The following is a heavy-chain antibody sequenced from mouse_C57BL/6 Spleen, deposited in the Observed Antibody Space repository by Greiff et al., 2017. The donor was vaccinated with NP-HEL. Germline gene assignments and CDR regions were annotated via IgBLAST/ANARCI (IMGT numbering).Heavy chain of an antibody. D-gene: IGHD2-3*01. Sequence: QVQLQQPGAELVRPGSSVKLSCKASGYTFTSYWMDWVKQRPGQGLEWIGYIYPADSETHYNQKFKDKATLTVDKSSSTAYMQLSSLTSEDSAVSYSATKGDGSVFDYWGQGTTLTVSS. CDR2: IYPADSET. V-gene: IGHV1-61*01. CDR3: ATKGDGSVFDY. CDR1: GYTFTSYW. J-gene: IGHJ2*01.